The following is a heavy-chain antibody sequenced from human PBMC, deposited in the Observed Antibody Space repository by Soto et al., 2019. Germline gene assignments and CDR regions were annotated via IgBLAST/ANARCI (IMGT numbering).Heavy chain of an antibody. J-gene: IGHJ4*02. CDR2: ISYDGSNK. CDR1: GFTFSSYG. Sequence: PGGSLRLSCAASGFTFSSYGMHWVRQAPGKGLEWVAVISYDGSNKYYADSVKGRFTISRDNSKNTLYLQMNSLRAEDTAVYYCAKSPLRYYYDSSGYSVDYWGQGTLVTVSS. CDR3: AKSPLRYYYDSSGYSVDY. D-gene: IGHD3-22*01. V-gene: IGHV3-30*18.